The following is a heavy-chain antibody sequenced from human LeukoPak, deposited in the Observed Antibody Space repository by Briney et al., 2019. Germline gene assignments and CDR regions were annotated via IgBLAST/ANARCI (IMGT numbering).Heavy chain of an antibody. D-gene: IGHD5-18*01. CDR1: GYTFTGYY. CDR3: ARESAYTYGYVAY. J-gene: IGHJ4*02. Sequence: AXVKVSCKASGYTFTGYYMHWVRQAPGQGLEGMGWINPNSRRTNYPQNFHGSVTLTSDTSITPPYMQLSRLRSDDTAVYYCARESAYTYGYVAYWGQGTLVTVSS. V-gene: IGHV1-2*02. CDR2: INPNSRRT.